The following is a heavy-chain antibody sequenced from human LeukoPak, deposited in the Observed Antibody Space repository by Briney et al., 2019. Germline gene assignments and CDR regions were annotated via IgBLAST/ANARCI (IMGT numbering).Heavy chain of an antibody. J-gene: IGHJ4*02. CDR1: GFTFSSYG. D-gene: IGHD6-13*01. CDR3: AVATQQLVPYY. CDR2: IWYDGSNK. Sequence: GGSLRLSCAAPGFTFSSYGMHWVRQAPGKGLEWVAVIWYDGSNKYYADSVKGRFTISRDNSKNTLYLQMNSLRAEDTAVYYCAVATQQLVPYYWGQGTLVTVSS. V-gene: IGHV3-33*01.